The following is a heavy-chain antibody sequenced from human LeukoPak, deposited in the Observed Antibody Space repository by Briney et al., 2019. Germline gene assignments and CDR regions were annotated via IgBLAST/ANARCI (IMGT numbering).Heavy chain of an antibody. J-gene: IGHJ3*02. D-gene: IGHD4-11*01. CDR3: ARDPYKNKDYTNYGAFDI. CDR2: IKYDGREI. Sequence: GGSLRLSCAASGFTFSSYSMNWVRQAPGKGLEWVASIKYDGREIQYVDSVKGRFTISRDNAKRSLYLEMASLRVEDTAVFYCARDPYKNKDYTNYGAFDIWGQGTMVTVSS. V-gene: IGHV3-7*01. CDR1: GFTFSSYS.